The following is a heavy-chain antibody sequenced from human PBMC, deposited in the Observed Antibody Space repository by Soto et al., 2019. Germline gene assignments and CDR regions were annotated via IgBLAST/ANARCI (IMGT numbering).Heavy chain of an antibody. Sequence: SETLSLTCAVYGGSFSGYYWSWIRQPPGKGLEWIGEINHSGSTNYNPSLKSRVTISVDTSKNQFSLKLSSVTAADTAVYYCARGRVAARIFDYWGQGTLVTVSS. J-gene: IGHJ4*02. CDR2: INHSGST. CDR1: GGSFSGYY. V-gene: IGHV4-34*01. CDR3: ARGRVAARIFDY. D-gene: IGHD2-15*01.